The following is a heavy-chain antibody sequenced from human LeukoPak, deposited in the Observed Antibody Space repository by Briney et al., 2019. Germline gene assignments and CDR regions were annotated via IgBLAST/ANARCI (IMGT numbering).Heavy chain of an antibody. V-gene: IGHV4-34*01. D-gene: IGHD6-6*01. J-gene: IGHJ4*02. Sequence: PSETMSLTCAVYAGFFTVYYWSWIRQPPGKGMEWNGEINHRGRPNYNPSLKSLVTISVDTSKNQFSRKLSSVTAADTAVYYCAGGIAARAAVVDYWGQGTLVTVSS. CDR3: AGGIAARAAVVDY. CDR1: AGFFTVYY. CDR2: INHRGRP.